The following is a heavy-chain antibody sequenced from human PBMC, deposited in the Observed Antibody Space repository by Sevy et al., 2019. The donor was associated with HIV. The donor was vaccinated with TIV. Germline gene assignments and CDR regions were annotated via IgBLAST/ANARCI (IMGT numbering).Heavy chain of an antibody. CDR3: ARDRRFCGNECYLYYYYGMDV. CDR1: GFNVNDNS. J-gene: IGHJ6*02. V-gene: IGHV3-53*01. D-gene: IGHD3-16*02. CDR2: IHADGSS. Sequence: GGSLRLSCAASGFNVNDNSMTWVRQAPGKGLEWVSIIHADGSSYYADSVKGRFTMSRDESKNIVNLQMNSLRADDTAVYYCARDRRFCGNECYLYYYYGMDVWGQGTAVTVSS.